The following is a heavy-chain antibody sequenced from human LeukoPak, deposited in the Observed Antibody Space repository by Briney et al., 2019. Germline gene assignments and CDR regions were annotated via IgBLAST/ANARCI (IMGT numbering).Heavy chain of an antibody. J-gene: IGHJ4*02. CDR3: ARRPSVFGVVIKYYFDY. CDR2: IYYSGIS. V-gene: IGHV4-39*01. CDR1: GGSISSSSYY. D-gene: IGHD3-3*01. Sequence: SETLSLTCTVSGGSISSSSYYWGWIRQPPGKGLEWIGSIYYSGISYYNPSHKSRVTISVDTSKNQFSLKLSSVTAADTAVYYCARRPSVFGVVIKYYFDYWGQGTLVTVSS.